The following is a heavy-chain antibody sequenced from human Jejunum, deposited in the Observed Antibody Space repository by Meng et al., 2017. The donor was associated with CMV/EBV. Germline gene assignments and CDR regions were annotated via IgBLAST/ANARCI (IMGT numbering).Heavy chain of an antibody. D-gene: IGHD6-25*01. V-gene: IGHV3-53*05. Sequence: LKFSCAVSGLTVNNDHMSWARQRPGKGLEWVSVIDNTGGTHYVDSVRGRFTISRDSSENTVYLQMNSLRSEDTAVYYCTGGHSGGYWGQGTLVTVSS. J-gene: IGHJ4*02. CDR1: GLTVNNDH. CDR2: IDNTGGT. CDR3: TGGHSGGY.